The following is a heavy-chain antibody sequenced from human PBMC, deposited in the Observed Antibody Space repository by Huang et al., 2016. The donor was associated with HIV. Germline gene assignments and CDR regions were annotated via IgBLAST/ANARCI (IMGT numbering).Heavy chain of an antibody. CDR1: GFTFNNAW. CDR3: NGGIDY. Sequence: EVQLVESGGGLVKPGGSLRLSCAASGFTFNNAWMSWVRQAPGKGLECVGRIKSKTDGGTIDYAAPVKGRFTISRDDSKNTLYLQMNSLKIEDTAVYYCNGGIDYWGQGTLVTVSS. CDR2: IKSKTDGGTI. V-gene: IGHV3-15*01. J-gene: IGHJ4*02. D-gene: IGHD2-15*01.